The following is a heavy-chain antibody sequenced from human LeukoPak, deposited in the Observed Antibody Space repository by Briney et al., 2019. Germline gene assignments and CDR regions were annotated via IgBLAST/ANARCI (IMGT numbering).Heavy chain of an antibody. J-gene: IGHJ3*02. Sequence: GESLKISCKGSGYSFTSYWIHWVRQMPGKELEWMGSIYPGDSDTRYSPSFQGQVTISADKSFNTAYVQWSSLKASDPAMYYCARNKISGWYRGTFFDIRGQGTMVTVSS. CDR1: GYSFTSYW. D-gene: IGHD6-19*01. V-gene: IGHV5-51*01. CDR3: ARNKISGWYRGTFFDI. CDR2: IYPGDSDT.